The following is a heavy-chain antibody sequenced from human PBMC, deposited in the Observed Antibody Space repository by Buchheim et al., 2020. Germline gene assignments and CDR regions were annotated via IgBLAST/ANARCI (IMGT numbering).Heavy chain of an antibody. J-gene: IGHJ6*02. Sequence: EVQLVQSGAEVKKPGESLKISCEITGYNFRNNWIAWVRQLTGKGLEWIGVIYPGDSDTRYSPSFQGQVTISVDRSLSAAYLEWSSLKASDTAMYYGARASSSVIPAARGMDVWGQGT. CDR1: GYNFRNNW. V-gene: IGHV5-51*01. D-gene: IGHD2-2*01. CDR2: IYPGDSDT. CDR3: ARASSSVIPAARGMDV.